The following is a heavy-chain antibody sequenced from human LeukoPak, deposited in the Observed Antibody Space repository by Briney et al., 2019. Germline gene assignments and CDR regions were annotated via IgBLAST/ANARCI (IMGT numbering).Heavy chain of an antibody. J-gene: IGHJ5*02. V-gene: IGHV4-34*01. D-gene: IGHD1-26*01. Sequence: SETLSLTCAVYGGSFSGYYWSWIRQPPGKGLEWIGEINHSGSTNQNPSLKSRVTISVDTSKNQFSLKLSSVTAADTAVYYCARHSGGTYYLSLDPWGQGTLVTVSS. CDR3: ARHSGGTYYLSLDP. CDR1: GGSFSGYY. CDR2: INHSGST.